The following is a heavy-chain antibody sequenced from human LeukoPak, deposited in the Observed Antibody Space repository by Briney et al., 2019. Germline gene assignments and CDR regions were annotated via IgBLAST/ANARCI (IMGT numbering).Heavy chain of an antibody. CDR2: IYYSGST. D-gene: IGHD2-2*03. V-gene: IGHV4-61*08. Sequence: SETLSLTCTVSGGSISSGDYYWSWIRQPPGKGLEWIGYIYYSGSTNYSPSLKSRVTISVDTSKNQFSLKLSSVTAADTAVYHCASGYCSSTSCSYAPFQQWGQGTLVTVSS. J-gene: IGHJ1*01. CDR3: ASGYCSSTSCSYAPFQQ. CDR1: GGSISSGDYY.